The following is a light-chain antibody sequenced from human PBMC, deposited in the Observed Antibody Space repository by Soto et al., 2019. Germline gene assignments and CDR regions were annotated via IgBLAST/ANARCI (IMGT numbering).Light chain of an antibody. Sequence: IVLTQSPGTLSMSAGERATLSCRASQSVSSSYFAWYQQTPGQAPPLLIYGASRRATGTPDRFSGSWSGTDLTLTISRLEAEDFEVYWCQQYASFLRTFGQGTKVELK. CDR3: QQYASFLRT. CDR1: QSVSSSY. J-gene: IGKJ1*01. CDR2: GAS. V-gene: IGKV3-20*01.